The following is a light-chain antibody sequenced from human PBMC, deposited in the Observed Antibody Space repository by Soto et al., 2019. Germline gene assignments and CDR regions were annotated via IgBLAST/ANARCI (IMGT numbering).Light chain of an antibody. Sequence: SYELTQPPSVSVAPGQTARITCGGNNIGDKAVHWYQQRAGQAPVLVVYDDSDRPSGIPERFSGSNSGNTATLTITRVEAGDEADYFCQVWDSSSDHFGGGTKVTVL. V-gene: IGLV3-21*02. CDR1: NIGDKA. CDR3: QVWDSSSDH. CDR2: DDS. J-gene: IGLJ2*01.